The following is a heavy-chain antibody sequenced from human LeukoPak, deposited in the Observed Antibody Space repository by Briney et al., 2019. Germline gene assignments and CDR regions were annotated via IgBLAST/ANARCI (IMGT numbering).Heavy chain of an antibody. CDR3: ARALEQQLVQGHWFDP. D-gene: IGHD6-13*01. CDR2: IYYSGST. J-gene: IGHJ5*02. Sequence: PSETLSLTCTVSGGSISSYYWSWLRQPPGKGLEWIGYIYYSGSTNYNPSLKSRVTISVDPSKNQFSLKLSSVTAADTAVYYCARALEQQLVQGHWFDPWGQGTLVTVSS. V-gene: IGHV4-59*01. CDR1: GGSISSYY.